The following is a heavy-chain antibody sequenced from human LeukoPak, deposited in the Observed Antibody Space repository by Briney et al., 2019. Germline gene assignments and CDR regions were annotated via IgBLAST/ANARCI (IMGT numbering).Heavy chain of an antibody. D-gene: IGHD6-19*01. Sequence: GGSLRLSCAASGFTFSSYEMNWVRQAPGKGLEWVSYISSSSSTIYYADSVKGRFTISRDNAKNSLYLQMNSLRAEDTAVYYCAKYNSLGYWGQGTLVTVSS. CDR3: AKYNSLGY. V-gene: IGHV3-48*03. CDR1: GFTFSSYE. CDR2: ISSSSSTI. J-gene: IGHJ4*02.